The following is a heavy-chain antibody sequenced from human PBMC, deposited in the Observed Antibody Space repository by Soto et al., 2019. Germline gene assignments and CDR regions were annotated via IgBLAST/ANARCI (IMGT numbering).Heavy chain of an antibody. CDR3: ARDRANSPDYYDF. V-gene: IGHV4-30-4*01. Sequence: SETLSLTCTASGDSIVRDDYYWSWLRQPPGKGLEWLGHIYYSGRAYYNPSLKSRVTVSIDTSKSQFSLKLSSMSAVDTAVYYCARDRANSPDYYDFWGQGILVTVSS. CDR2: IYYSGRA. D-gene: IGHD1-1*01. CDR1: GDSIVRDDYY. J-gene: IGHJ4*02.